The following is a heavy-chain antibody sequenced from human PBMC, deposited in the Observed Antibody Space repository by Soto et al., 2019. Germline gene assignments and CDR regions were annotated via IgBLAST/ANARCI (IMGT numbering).Heavy chain of an antibody. CDR1: GGSISSYY. J-gene: IGHJ6*03. V-gene: IGHV4-59*08. CDR2: IYYSGST. D-gene: IGHD1-1*01. CDR3: ARHGLQGAYYYYMDV. Sequence: SETLSLTCTVSGGSISSYYWSWIRQPPGKGLEWIGYIYYSGSTNYNPSLKSRVTISVETSKNQFSLKLSSVTAADTAVYYCARHGLQGAYYYYMDVWGKGTTVTVSS.